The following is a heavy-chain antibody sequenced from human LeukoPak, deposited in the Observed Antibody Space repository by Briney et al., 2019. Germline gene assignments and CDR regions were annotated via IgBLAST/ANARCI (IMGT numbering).Heavy chain of an antibody. CDR1: GGSISSGSYY. CDR2: IYTSGST. CDR3: ARAPRTVDGIWYFDL. Sequence: KPSETLSLTCTASGGSISSGSYYWSWIRQPAGKGLEWIGRIYTSGSTNYNPSLKSRVTISVDTSKNQFSLKLSSVTAADTAVYYCARAPRTVDGIWYFDLWGRGTLVTVSS. J-gene: IGHJ2*01. V-gene: IGHV4-61*02. D-gene: IGHD4-17*01.